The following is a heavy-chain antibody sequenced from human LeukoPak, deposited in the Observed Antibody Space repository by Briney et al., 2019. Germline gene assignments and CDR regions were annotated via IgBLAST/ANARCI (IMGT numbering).Heavy chain of an antibody. J-gene: IGHJ4*02. D-gene: IGHD6-19*01. CDR2: ISAYNGNT. V-gene: IGHV1-18*01. CDR3: ATSPSLRVAVAGTLDY. CDR1: GYTFTGYG. Sequence: GASVKVSCKASGYTFTGYGISWVRQAPGQGLEWMGWISAYNGNTNYAQKLQGRVTMTTDTSTSTAYMELRSLRSDDTAVYYCATSPSLRVAVAGTLDYWGQGTLVTVSS.